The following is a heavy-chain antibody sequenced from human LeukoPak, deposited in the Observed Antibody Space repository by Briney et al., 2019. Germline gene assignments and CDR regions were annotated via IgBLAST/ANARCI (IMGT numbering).Heavy chain of an antibody. D-gene: IGHD6-13*01. CDR2: FSVNGRDT. V-gene: IGHV3-23*01. J-gene: IGHJ4*02. CDR1: GFTFKNYA. Sequence: GGSLRLSCAASGFTFKNYALSWVRQAPGKGLEWVSGFSVNGRDTYYADFVKGRFTIARDIAKNTLYLQMNSLRAEDTATYYCAKPGRTAAGLFDSWGQGTLVTVSS. CDR3: AKPGRTAAGLFDS.